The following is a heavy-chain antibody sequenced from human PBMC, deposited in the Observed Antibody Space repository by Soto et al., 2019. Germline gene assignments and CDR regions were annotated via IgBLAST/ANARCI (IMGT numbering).Heavy chain of an antibody. Sequence: QVQLQESGPGLVKPSQTLSLTCTVSRGSISSGDYYWSWIRQPPGKGLEWIGYIYYSGSTYYNPSLTSRVTISVDTSKNQFSLKLSSVTAADTAVYYCARLPGYSSPSYGMDVWGQGTTVTVSS. CDR2: IYYSGST. D-gene: IGHD6-13*01. CDR3: ARLPGYSSPSYGMDV. J-gene: IGHJ6*02. CDR1: RGSISSGDYY. V-gene: IGHV4-30-4*01.